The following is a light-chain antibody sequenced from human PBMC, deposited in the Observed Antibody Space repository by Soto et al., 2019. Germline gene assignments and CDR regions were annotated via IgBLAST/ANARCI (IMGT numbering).Light chain of an antibody. J-gene: IGKJ2*01. V-gene: IGKV1-39*01. CDR3: QQSYSTTPS. CDR2: DAS. Sequence: DLQMTQSPSSLSASVGDRVTITCRASQNINNYLNWYQQKPGKAPELLIYDASSLQSGVPSRFSGSGSGTVFTLTISTLQPEDFGTYYCQQSYSTTPSFGQGTKLEIK. CDR1: QNINNY.